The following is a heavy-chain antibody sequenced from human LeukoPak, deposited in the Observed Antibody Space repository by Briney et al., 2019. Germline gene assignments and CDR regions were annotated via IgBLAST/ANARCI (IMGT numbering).Heavy chain of an antibody. CDR2: ISYSGST. CDR3: ARGLGLTAVTEYYFDY. V-gene: IGHV4-59*08. J-gene: IGHJ4*02. CDR1: GDSVSIYY. Sequence: PLEPLSLTCTVSGDSVSIYYWSWIRQPPGKGLEWIGYISYSGSTDYNPSLKSRVTISVDTSKNQFSLKLSSVTAADTAVYYCARGLGLTAVTEYYFDYWGQGTLVPVSS. D-gene: IGHD4-17*01.